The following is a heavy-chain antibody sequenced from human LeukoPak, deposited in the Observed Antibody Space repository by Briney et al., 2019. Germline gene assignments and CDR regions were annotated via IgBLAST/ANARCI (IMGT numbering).Heavy chain of an antibody. D-gene: IGHD6-19*01. CDR3: ARHKQGIAVAGTGWFDP. Sequence: SETLSLTCTVSGGSIRNYFWSWIRQPPGKGLEWIGYIYSSGSTNYNPSLKSRVTISVDTSKNQFSLKLSSVTAADTAVYYCARHKQGIAVAGTGWFDPWGQGTLVTVSS. CDR2: IYSSGST. V-gene: IGHV4-59*08. CDR1: GGSIRNYF. J-gene: IGHJ5*02.